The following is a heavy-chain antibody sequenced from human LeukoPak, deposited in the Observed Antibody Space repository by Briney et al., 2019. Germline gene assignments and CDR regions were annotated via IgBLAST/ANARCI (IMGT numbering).Heavy chain of an antibody. D-gene: IGHD2-15*01. CDR1: GYSFTSYW. J-gene: IGHJ4*02. V-gene: IGHV5-51*01. Sequence: GESLKISCKGSGYSFTSYWIGWVRQMPRKGLEWMGIIYPGDSDTRYSPSFQGQVTISADKSISTAYLQWSSLRASDTAMYYCARHYCSGGSCYYGYDYWGQGTLVTVSS. CDR3: ARHYCSGGSCYYGYDY. CDR2: IYPGDSDT.